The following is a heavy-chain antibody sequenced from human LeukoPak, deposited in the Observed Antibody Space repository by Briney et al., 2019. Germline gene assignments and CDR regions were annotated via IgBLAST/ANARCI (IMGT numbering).Heavy chain of an antibody. CDR1: GFTFSSYS. J-gene: IGHJ3*02. D-gene: IGHD2-15*01. CDR2: ISSSSSYI. Sequence: PGGSLRLSCAASGFTFSSYSMNWVRQAPGKGLEWVSSISSSSSYIYYADPVKGRFTISRDNAKNSLYLQMNSLRAEDTAVYYCARGAEELLGAFDIWGQGTMVTVSS. CDR3: ARGAEELLGAFDI. V-gene: IGHV3-21*01.